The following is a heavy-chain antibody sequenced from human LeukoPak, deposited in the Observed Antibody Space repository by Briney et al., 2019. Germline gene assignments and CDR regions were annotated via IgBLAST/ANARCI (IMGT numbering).Heavy chain of an antibody. D-gene: IGHD3-22*01. CDR3: ARGADSSGYFDY. CDR2: IIPIFGTA. J-gene: IGHJ4*02. Sequence: SVKVSCKASGGTFSSYAISWVRQAPGQGLEWMGGIIPIFGTANYAQKFQGRVTITADESTSTAYVELSSLRSEDTAVYYCARGADSSGYFDYWGQGTLVTASS. CDR1: GGTFSSYA. V-gene: IGHV1-69*01.